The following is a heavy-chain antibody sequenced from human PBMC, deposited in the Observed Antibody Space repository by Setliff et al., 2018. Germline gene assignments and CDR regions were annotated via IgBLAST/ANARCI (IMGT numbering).Heavy chain of an antibody. V-gene: IGHV3-7*01. Sequence: PGGSLRLSCSASGFSFSSSWMAWVRQAPGQGLEWVADIRPDGSGNFYADAVRGRFTASRDNARNSLFLQTNSLSVEDTAMYYCARDPEGGEFDIWGRGTLVTVSS. CDR2: IRPDGSGN. J-gene: IGHJ3*02. CDR1: GFSFSSSW. D-gene: IGHD2-21*01. CDR3: ARDPEGGEFDI.